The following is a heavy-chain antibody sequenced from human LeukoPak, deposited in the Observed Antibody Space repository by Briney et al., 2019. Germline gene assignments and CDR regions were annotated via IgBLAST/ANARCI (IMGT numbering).Heavy chain of an antibody. J-gene: IGHJ6*03. V-gene: IGHV3-20*04. CDR1: GFTFQDYG. Sequence: PGGSLRLSCAPSGFTFQDYGLRWVRPAPGKGLEWVSGINLNGRNTGYADSLKGRFTNARNNANNSLYLQMNSLRAEDTAFYYRARAYYGAATYYYYYYYMDVWAKRTTDRVSS. CDR3: ARAYYGAATYYYYYYYMDV. D-gene: IGHD3-10*01. CDR2: INLNGRNT.